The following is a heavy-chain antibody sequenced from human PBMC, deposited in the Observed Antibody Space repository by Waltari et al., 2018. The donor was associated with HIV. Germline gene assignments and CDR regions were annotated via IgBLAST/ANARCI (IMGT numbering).Heavy chain of an antibody. CDR3: ARAFGFSNSGPVGY. D-gene: IGHD5-18*01. CDR2: ISSDGFTK. CDR1: GFPFPSHP. J-gene: IGHJ4*02. Sequence: IQLLQSGGGVVRPGGSLRLSCAASGFPFPSHPMHWVRQAPAKGLEWVAVISSDGFTKYVDSVKGRFTVSRDISKSTLYVQMNNLRPDDTAVYYCARAFGFSNSGPVGYWGQGTLVIVSS. V-gene: IGHV3-30*03.